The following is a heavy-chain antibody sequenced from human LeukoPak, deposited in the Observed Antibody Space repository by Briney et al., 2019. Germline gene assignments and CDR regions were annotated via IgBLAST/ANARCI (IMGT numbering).Heavy chain of an antibody. V-gene: IGHV3-23*01. CDR1: GFTFSSYA. J-gene: IGHJ3*02. CDR3: AKGPYGSGSGDAFDI. D-gene: IGHD3-10*01. CDR2: ISGSGVSI. Sequence: GGSLRLSCAASGFTFSSYAMSWVRQAPGKGLEWVSAISGSGVSIYYADSVKGRFTISRDNSKNTLYLQMNSLRAEDTAVYYCAKGPYGSGSGDAFDIWGQGTMVTVSS.